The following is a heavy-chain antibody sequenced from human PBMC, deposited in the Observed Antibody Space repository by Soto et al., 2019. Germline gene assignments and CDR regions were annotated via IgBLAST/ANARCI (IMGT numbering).Heavy chain of an antibody. Sequence: PGGSLRLSCAASGVTFTNYWMHWVRQAPGKGLVWVSRINSDGSSTSYADSVKGRFTISRDNAKNTLYLQMNSLRAEDTAVFYCARDFWRNGVCLDVWGQGTTVTVSS. D-gene: IGHD2-8*01. V-gene: IGHV3-74*01. CDR2: INSDGSST. CDR1: GVTFTNYW. CDR3: ARDFWRNGVCLDV. J-gene: IGHJ6*02.